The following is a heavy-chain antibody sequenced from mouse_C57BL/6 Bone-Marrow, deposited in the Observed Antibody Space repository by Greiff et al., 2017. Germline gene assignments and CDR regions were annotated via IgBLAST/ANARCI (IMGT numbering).Heavy chain of an antibody. D-gene: IGHD1-1*01. J-gene: IGHJ1*03. CDR3: AYGSSPDYFDV. CDR1: GYAFTNYL. CDR2: INPGSGGT. V-gene: IGHV1-54*01. Sequence: VQLQQSGAELVRPGTSVKVSCKASGYAFTNYLIEWVKQRPGQGLEWIGVINPGSGGTNYNEKFKGKATLTADKSSSTAYMQLSSLTSEDSAVYFCAYGSSPDYFDVWGTGTTVTVSS.